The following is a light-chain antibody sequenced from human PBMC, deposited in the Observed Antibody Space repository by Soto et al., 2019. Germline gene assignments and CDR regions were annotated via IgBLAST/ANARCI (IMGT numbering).Light chain of an antibody. Sequence: QAVVTQPPSVSAAPGQKVTFSCSGSSSNIGNNYVSWYQQVPGTAPKLLMYENDKRPSGIPDRFSGSKSGTSATLGITGLQTGDEADYFCGTWDNSLSAWVFGGGTKLTVL. CDR3: GTWDNSLSAWV. CDR1: SSNIGNNY. CDR2: END. J-gene: IGLJ3*02. V-gene: IGLV1-51*02.